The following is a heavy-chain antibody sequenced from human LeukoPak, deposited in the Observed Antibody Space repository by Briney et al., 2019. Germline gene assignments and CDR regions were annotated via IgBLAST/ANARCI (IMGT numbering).Heavy chain of an antibody. CDR1: GGSISSGGYY. CDR3: ARSYCSSTSCYAGSWCDP. J-gene: IGHJ5*02. CDR2: IYYSGST. Sequence: SQTLSLTCTASGGSISSGGYYWSWIRQHPGKGLEWIGYIYYSGSTYYNPSLKSRVTISVDTSKNQFSLKLSSVTAADTAVYYCARSYCSSTSCYAGSWCDPWGQGTLVTVSS. V-gene: IGHV4-31*03. D-gene: IGHD2-2*01.